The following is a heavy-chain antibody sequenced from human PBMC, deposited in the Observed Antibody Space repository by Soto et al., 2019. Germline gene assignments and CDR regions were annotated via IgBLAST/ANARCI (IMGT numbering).Heavy chain of an antibody. CDR2: IHYSGST. J-gene: IGHJ3*02. V-gene: IGHV4-59*08. CDR3: ARFAYCSGGRRYDAFAI. D-gene: IGHD2-15*01. CDR1: GGSISGYY. Sequence: SETLSLTCFVSGGSISGYYGSWVRQPPGKGLEWIGYIHYSGSTTYNSSLKGRVTMSVDTSKNQFSLKLSSVTAADTAVYYCARFAYCSGGRRYDAFAIWGQGTMVTVSS.